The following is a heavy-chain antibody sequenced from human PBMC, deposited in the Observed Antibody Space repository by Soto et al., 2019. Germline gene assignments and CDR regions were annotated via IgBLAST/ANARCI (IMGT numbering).Heavy chain of an antibody. J-gene: IGHJ4*02. V-gene: IGHV4-59*01. CDR3: ARGRFGELWVDY. D-gene: IGHD3-10*01. CDR2: IHYNGST. CDR1: GGSISSYY. Sequence: QVQLQESGPGLVKPSETLSLTCTVSGGSISSYYWSWIRQPPGKGLEWIGYIHYNGSTNYNPALKSRVTISVDTSKNQLSLKLSSVTAADTAVYYCARGRFGELWVDYWGQGTLVTVFS.